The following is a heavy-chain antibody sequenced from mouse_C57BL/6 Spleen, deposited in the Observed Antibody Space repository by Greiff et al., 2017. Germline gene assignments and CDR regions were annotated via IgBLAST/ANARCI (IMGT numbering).Heavy chain of an antibody. J-gene: IGHJ1*03. CDR1: GFTFSDYY. CDR2: INYDGSST. Sequence: EVMLVESEGGLVQPGSSMKLSCTASGFTFSDYYMAWVRQVPEKGLEWVANINYDGSSTYYLDSLKSRFIISRDNAKNILYLQMSSLKSEDTATYYCARDHGSSPYWYFDVWGTGTTVTVSS. CDR3: ARDHGSSPYWYFDV. V-gene: IGHV5-16*01. D-gene: IGHD1-1*01.